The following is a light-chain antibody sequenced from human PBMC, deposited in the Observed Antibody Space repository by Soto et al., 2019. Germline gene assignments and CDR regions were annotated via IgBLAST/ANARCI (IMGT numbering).Light chain of an antibody. J-gene: IGKJ5*01. CDR2: AAS. CDR3: QQANSFPHT. CDR1: QGISSC. V-gene: IGKV1-12*01. Sequence: DIQMTQSPYSVSASVGDRVTITCRASQGISSCLAWYQQKPGKAPKLLIYAASSLQSGVPSRFSGSGSGTDFPLTISSMQPEDFATYYCQQANSFPHTFGQGTRLEIK.